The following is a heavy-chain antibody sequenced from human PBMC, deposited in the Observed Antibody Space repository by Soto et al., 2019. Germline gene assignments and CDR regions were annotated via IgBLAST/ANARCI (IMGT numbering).Heavy chain of an antibody. CDR2: IIPIFGTA. J-gene: IGHJ4*02. Sequence: SVKVSCKASGGTFSSYAISWVRQAPGQGLEWMGGIIPIFGTANYAQKFQGRVTITADESTSTAYMELSSLRSEDTAVYYCARYSTKTYDYGDYGGFDYWGQGTLVTVSS. D-gene: IGHD4-17*01. CDR1: GGTFSSYA. V-gene: IGHV1-69*13. CDR3: ARYSTKTYDYGDYGGFDY.